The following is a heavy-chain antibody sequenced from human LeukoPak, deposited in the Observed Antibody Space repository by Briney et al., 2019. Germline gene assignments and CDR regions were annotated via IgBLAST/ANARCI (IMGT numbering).Heavy chain of an antibody. CDR1: GFTFDDYA. CDR3: AKDVRSYYDSSGTSYMDV. J-gene: IGHJ6*03. Sequence: GGSLRLSCAASGFTFDDYAMHWVRQAPGKGLEWVSGISWNSGSIGYADSVKGRFTISRDNAKNSLYLQMNSLRAEDTALYYCAKDVRSYYDSSGTSYMDVWGKGTMVTVSS. CDR2: ISWNSGSI. V-gene: IGHV3-9*01. D-gene: IGHD3-22*01.